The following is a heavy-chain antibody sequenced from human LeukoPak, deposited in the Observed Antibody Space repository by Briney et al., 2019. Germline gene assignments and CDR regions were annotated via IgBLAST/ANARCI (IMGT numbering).Heavy chain of an antibody. CDR2: INSDGSST. Sequence: GGSLRLSCAASGFTFSSYWMHWVRQAPGKGLVWVSRINSDGSSTSYADSVKGRFTISRDNAKDTLYLQMNSLRAEDTAVYYCAGGGVRYNWITTGWGQGTLVTVSS. V-gene: IGHV3-74*01. D-gene: IGHD1-20*01. J-gene: IGHJ4*02. CDR1: GFTFSSYW. CDR3: AGGGVRYNWITTG.